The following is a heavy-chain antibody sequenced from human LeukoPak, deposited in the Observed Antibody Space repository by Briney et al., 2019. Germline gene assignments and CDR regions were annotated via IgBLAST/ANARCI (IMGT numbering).Heavy chain of an antibody. D-gene: IGHD7-27*01. Sequence: SETLSLTCIVSGDSITKYSWRWIRQPPGKGLEWIGEINHSGSTNYNPSLKSRVTISVDTSKNQFSLKLSSVTAADTAVYYCASLTLGKYYYYYMDVWGKGTTVTVSS. V-gene: IGHV4-34*01. J-gene: IGHJ6*03. CDR2: INHSGST. CDR3: ASLTLGKYYYYYMDV. CDR1: GDSITKYS.